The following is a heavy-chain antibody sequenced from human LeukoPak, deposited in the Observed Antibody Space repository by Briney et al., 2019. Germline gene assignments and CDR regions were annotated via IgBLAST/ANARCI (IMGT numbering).Heavy chain of an antibody. J-gene: IGHJ4*02. CDR1: GFTFSSYA. V-gene: IGHV3-23*01. CDR3: ARDYWWNYDY. D-gene: IGHD1-7*01. Sequence: GGSLRLSCAASGFTFSSYAMSWVRQAPGKGLEWVSVISGSGSSTYYADSVKGRFTISRDNSKNTIYLQMDSLRAEDTAIYYCARDYWWNYDYWGQGTLVTVSS. CDR2: ISGSGSST.